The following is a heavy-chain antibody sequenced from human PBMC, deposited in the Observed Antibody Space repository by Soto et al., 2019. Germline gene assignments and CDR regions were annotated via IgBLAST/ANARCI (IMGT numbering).Heavy chain of an antibody. CDR2: ISSSGSTI. Sequence: QVQLVESGGGLVKPGGSLRLSCAASGFTFSDYYMSWIRQAPGKGLEWVSYISSSGSTIYYADSVKGRFTISRDNPKNSLYLQMNSLRSEDTAVYYCARDGLEYFDWFKPEFDYWGQGTLVTVSS. V-gene: IGHV3-11*01. D-gene: IGHD3-9*01. J-gene: IGHJ4*02. CDR1: GFTFSDYY. CDR3: ARDGLEYFDWFKPEFDY.